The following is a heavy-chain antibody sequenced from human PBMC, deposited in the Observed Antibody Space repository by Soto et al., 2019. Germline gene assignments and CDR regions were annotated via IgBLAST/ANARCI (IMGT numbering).Heavy chain of an antibody. CDR2: IIPIFGTA. Sequence: SVKVSRKPSGCTFSNHAINRLRQAPGQGLEWMGGIIPIFGTANYAQQFQCRVAITANESTSTAYLDLSSLRSEDAAVYYCARPVEMATISRSYLFYWGQGTLVTVSS. V-gene: IGHV1-69*13. CDR1: GCTFSNHA. CDR3: ARPVEMATISRSYLFY. D-gene: IGHD5-12*01. J-gene: IGHJ4*02.